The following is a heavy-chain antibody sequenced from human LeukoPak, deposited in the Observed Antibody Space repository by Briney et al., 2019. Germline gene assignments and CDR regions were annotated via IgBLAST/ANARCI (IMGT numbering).Heavy chain of an antibody. CDR3: AKAANEWELLAGYFDY. CDR2: ISGSGGST. CDR1: GFAVSSSY. D-gene: IGHD1-26*01. Sequence: GGSLRLSCAVSGFAVSSSYMSWVRQAPGKGLEWVSAISGSGGSTYFADSVKGRFTISRDNSKNTLYLQMNSLRAEDTAVYYCAKAANEWELLAGYFDYWGQGTLVTVSS. V-gene: IGHV3-23*01. J-gene: IGHJ4*02.